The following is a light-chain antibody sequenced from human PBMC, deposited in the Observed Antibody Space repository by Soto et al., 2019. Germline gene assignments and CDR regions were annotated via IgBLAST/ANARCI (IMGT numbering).Light chain of an antibody. CDR1: QSVSSN. J-gene: IGKJ1*01. CDR2: GAS. V-gene: IGKV3-15*01. Sequence: EIVMTQSPVTLSVSPGERATLSCRASQSVSSNLAWYQQKPGQAPRLLIYGASTRATGIPARFSGSGSGTEFTLTISSLQSEDFAVYYCQQYKNWWTFGQGTKVEIK. CDR3: QQYKNWWT.